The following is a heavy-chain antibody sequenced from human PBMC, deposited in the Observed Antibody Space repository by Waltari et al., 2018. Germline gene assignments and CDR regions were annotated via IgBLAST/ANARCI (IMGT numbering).Heavy chain of an antibody. CDR2: INPSGGST. J-gene: IGHJ4*02. CDR1: GYTFTSYY. D-gene: IGHD3-10*01. CDR3: ARGDTLIRGVTPFEY. Sequence: VKESCKASGYTFTSYYMHWVRQAPGQGLEWMGIINPSGGSTTYAQKFQGRVTVTRDTSTSTVYMELTSLRSDDTAVYYCARGDTLIRGVTPFEYWGQGTLVTVSS. V-gene: IGHV1-46*01.